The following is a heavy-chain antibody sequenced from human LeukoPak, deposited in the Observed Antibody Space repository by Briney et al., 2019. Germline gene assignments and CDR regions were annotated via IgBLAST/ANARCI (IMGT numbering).Heavy chain of an antibody. J-gene: IGHJ4*02. CDR1: GGSISSSSYY. CDR3: ARHRIAVAGTVDY. Sequence: ASETVSLTCTVFGGSISSSSYYWGWIRQPPGKGLEWIGSIFYSGSSYYNPSLKSRVTMSVDMSKKQFSLKVSSVTAADTAVYYCARHRIAVAGTVDYWGQGTLVTVPS. CDR2: IFYSGSS. D-gene: IGHD6-19*01. V-gene: IGHV4-39*01.